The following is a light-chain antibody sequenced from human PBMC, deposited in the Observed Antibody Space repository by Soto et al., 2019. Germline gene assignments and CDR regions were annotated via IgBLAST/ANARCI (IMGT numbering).Light chain of an antibody. CDR3: QQYGSSGT. V-gene: IGKV3-20*01. Sequence: IVMTKYPATLSVSPGERATLSCRASQSISSNLAWYQQKPGQAPRLLIYGASNRATGIPDRFSGSGSGTDFTLTISRLEPEDFAVYYCQQYGSSGTFGQGTKVDIK. J-gene: IGKJ1*01. CDR2: GAS. CDR1: QSISSN.